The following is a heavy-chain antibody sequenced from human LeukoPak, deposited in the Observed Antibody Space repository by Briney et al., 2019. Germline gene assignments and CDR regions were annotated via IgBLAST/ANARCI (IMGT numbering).Heavy chain of an antibody. V-gene: IGHV3-23*01. CDR1: GFTFSNYD. CDR2: ISSSGGST. CDR3: AKGSNNYPDNFDY. J-gene: IGHJ4*02. Sequence: GGSLRLSCAASGFTFSNYDMSWVRQAPGKGLEWVSVISSSGGSTYYADSVKGRCTISRDNSKKTLFLQMNSLRAEDTAVYYCAKGSNNYPDNFDYWGQGTLVTVSS. D-gene: IGHD1-1*01.